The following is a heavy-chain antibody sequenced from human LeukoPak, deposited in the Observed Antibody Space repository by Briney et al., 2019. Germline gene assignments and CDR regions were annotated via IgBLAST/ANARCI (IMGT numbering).Heavy chain of an antibody. Sequence: GGSLRLSCAASGFPFSSYWMHWVRQAPGKGLVWVSRINSDGSSTSYADSVKGRFTISRDNAKNTLYLQMNSLRAEDTAVYYCARESGSGSFDYWGQGTLVTVSS. CDR2: INSDGSST. J-gene: IGHJ4*02. CDR3: ARESGSGSFDY. CDR1: GFPFSSYW. V-gene: IGHV3-74*01. D-gene: IGHD3-10*01.